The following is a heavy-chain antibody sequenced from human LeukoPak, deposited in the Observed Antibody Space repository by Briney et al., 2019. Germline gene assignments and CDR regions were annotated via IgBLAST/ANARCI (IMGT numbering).Heavy chain of an antibody. D-gene: IGHD2-15*01. CDR2: IYSSGST. CDR3: ARGVRYCSGGSCFWSFDY. CDR1: GASFSSADYS. J-gene: IGHJ4*02. V-gene: IGHV4-31*03. Sequence: SETLSLTCTVSGASFSSADYSWSWIRQHPGKGLEWIGYIYSSGSTYYHPSLKSRVTISVDTSKNQFSLKLSSVTAADTAMYYCARGVRYCSGGSCFWSFDYWGQGTLVTVSS.